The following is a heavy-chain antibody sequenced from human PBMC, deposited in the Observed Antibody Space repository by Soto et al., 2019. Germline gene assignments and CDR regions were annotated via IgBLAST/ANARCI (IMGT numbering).Heavy chain of an antibody. D-gene: IGHD4-17*01. Sequence: SETLSLTCTVSGGSISSYYWSWIRQPAGKGLEWIGRIYTSGSTNYNPSLKSRATMSVDTSKNQFSLKLSSVTAADTAVYYCASAQFEYGDYRLDYWGQGTLVTVSS. CDR2: IYTSGST. J-gene: IGHJ4*02. V-gene: IGHV4-4*07. CDR1: GGSISSYY. CDR3: ASAQFEYGDYRLDY.